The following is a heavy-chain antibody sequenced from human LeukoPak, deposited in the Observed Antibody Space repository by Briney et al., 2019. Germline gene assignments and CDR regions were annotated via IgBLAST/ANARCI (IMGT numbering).Heavy chain of an antibody. J-gene: IGHJ4*02. CDR2: INPNSGGT. Sequence: ASVKVSCKASGYTFTGYYMHWVRQAPGQGLEWMGWINPNSGGTNYAQSFQGRVTMTRDMSISTAYMELSRLRSDDTAVYYCVSGYNWNGVYWGQGTLVTVSS. D-gene: IGHD1-20*01. CDR3: VSGYNWNGVY. V-gene: IGHV1-2*02. CDR1: GYTFTGYY.